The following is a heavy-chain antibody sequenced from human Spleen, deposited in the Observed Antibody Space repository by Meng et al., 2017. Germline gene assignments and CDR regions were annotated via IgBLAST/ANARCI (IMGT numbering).Heavy chain of an antibody. J-gene: IGHJ6*02. CDR2: INHSGST. CDR1: GGSFSGYY. V-gene: IGHV4-34*01. Sequence: SETLSLTCAVYGGSFSGYYWSWIRQPPGKGLEWIGEINHSGSTNYNPSLKSRVTISVDTSKNQFSLKLSSVTAADAAVYYCARYYYGYLDGMDVWGQGTKVTVSS. CDR3: ARYYYGYLDGMDV. D-gene: IGHD3-10*01.